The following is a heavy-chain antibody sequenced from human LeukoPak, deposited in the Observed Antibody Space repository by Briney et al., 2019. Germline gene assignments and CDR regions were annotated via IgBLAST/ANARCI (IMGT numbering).Heavy chain of an antibody. CDR1: GFTFSSYA. CDR2: ISYDGSNK. J-gene: IGHJ4*02. D-gene: IGHD6-13*01. CDR3: AKGTSSWHEFDY. V-gene: IGHV3-30*04. Sequence: PGRSLRLSCAASGFTFSSYAMHWVRQAPGKGLEWVAVISYDGSNKYYADSVKGRFTISRDNSKNTLYLQMNSLRAEDTALYYCAKGTSSWHEFDYWGQGTLVTVSS.